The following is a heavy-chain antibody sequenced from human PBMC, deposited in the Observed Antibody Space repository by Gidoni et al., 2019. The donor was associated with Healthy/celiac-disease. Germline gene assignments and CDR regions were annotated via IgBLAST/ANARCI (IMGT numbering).Heavy chain of an antibody. V-gene: IGHV4-39*01. CDR2: ST. CDR3: ARHPGSHSSSSSGWFDP. Sequence: STYYNPSLKSRVTISVDTSKNQFSLKLSSVTAADTAVYYCARHPGSHSSSSSGWFDPWGQGTLVTVSS. J-gene: IGHJ5*02. D-gene: IGHD6-6*01.